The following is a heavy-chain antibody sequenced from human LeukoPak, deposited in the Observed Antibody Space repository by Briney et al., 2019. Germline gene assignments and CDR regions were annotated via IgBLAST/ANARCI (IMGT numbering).Heavy chain of an antibody. CDR3: ANLQIAASTHVGY. V-gene: IGHV3-23*01. J-gene: IGHJ4*02. Sequence: TGGSLRLSCAASGFTFSSYAMSWVRQAPGKGLEWVSAISGSGGSTYYADSVKGRFTISRDNSKNTLYLQMNSLRAEDTAVYYCANLQIAASTHVGYWGQGTLVTVSS. CDR1: GFTFSSYA. CDR2: ISGSGGST. D-gene: IGHD6-13*01.